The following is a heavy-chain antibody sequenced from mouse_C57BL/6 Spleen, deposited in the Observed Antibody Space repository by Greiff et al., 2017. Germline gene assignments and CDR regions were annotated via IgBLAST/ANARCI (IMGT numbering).Heavy chain of an antibody. D-gene: IGHD1-1*01. CDR1: GYTFTSYG. CDR2: IYPRSGNT. CDR3: ARKEPYYGSSYDYAMDY. V-gene: IGHV1-81*01. Sequence: QVQLKQSGAELARPGASVKLSCKASGYTFTSYGISWVKQRTGQGLEWIGEIYPRSGNTYYNEKFKGKATLTADKSSSTAYMELRSLTSEDSAVYFCARKEPYYGSSYDYAMDYWGQGTSVTVSS. J-gene: IGHJ4*01.